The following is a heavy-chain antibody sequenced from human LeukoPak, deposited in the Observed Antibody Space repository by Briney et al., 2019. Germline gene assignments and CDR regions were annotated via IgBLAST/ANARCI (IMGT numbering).Heavy chain of an antibody. Sequence: QSGGSLRLSCAASGFTFSDCGMHWVRRAPGKGLEWVAVIWFDGSNQYQTDSVKGRFTVSRDNSKNMLYLEMNRLRAEDTAMYYCARGGPTWRPYYFDYWGQGTLVTVSS. J-gene: IGHJ4*02. CDR2: IWFDGSNQ. D-gene: IGHD3-10*01. CDR1: GFTFSDCG. V-gene: IGHV3-33*01. CDR3: ARGGPTWRPYYFDY.